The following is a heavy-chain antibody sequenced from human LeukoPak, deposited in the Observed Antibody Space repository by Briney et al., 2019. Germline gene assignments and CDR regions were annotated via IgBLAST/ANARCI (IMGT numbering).Heavy chain of an antibody. D-gene: IGHD3-3*01. CDR3: ARDTIHQTSGYLTY. CDR1: GYTFTSYG. CDR2: ISAYNGNT. J-gene: IGHJ4*02. V-gene: IGHV1-18*01. Sequence: ASVKVSCKASGYTFTSYGISWVRQAPGQGLEWMGWISAYNGNTNYAQKLQGRVTMTTDTSTSTAYMELRSLRSEDTAVYYCARDTIHQTSGYLTYWGQGTLVTVSS.